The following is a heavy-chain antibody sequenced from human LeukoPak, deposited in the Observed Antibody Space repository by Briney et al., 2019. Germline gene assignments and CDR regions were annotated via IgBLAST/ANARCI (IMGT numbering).Heavy chain of an antibody. CDR3: ARMDYDFWSGYKNFDY. V-gene: IGHV3-7*01. D-gene: IGHD3-3*01. J-gene: IGHJ4*02. CDR1: GFTFSSYA. CDR2: IKQDGSEK. Sequence: GRSLRLSCAASGFTFSSYAMHWVRQAPGKGLEWVANIKQDGSEKYYVDSVKGRFTISRDNAKNSLYLQMNSLRAEDTAVYYCARMDYDFWSGYKNFDYWGQGTLVTVSS.